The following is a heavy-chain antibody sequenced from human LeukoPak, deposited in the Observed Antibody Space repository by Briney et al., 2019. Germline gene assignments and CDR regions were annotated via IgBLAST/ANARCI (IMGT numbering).Heavy chain of an antibody. CDR3: ARDRRYSGYDSFDY. J-gene: IGHJ4*02. V-gene: IGHV1-69*05. Sequence: SVRVSCKASGYTFTGYYMHWVRQAPGQGLEWMGRIIPLFGTANYAQKFQGRVTITTDESTSTAYMELSSLRSEDTAVYYCARDRRYSGYDSFDYWGQGTLVTVSS. CDR1: GYTFTGYY. D-gene: IGHD5-12*01. CDR2: IIPLFGTA.